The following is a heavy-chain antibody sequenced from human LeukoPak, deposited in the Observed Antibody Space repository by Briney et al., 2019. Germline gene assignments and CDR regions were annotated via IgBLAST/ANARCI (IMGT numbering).Heavy chain of an antibody. D-gene: IGHD6-13*01. CDR1: GFTFSSYS. Sequence: GGSLRLSCAASGFTFSSYSMNWVRQAPGKGLEWVSSISSSSSYIYYADSVKGRFTISRDNAKNSLYLQMNSLRAEDTAVYYCARDAYSNKYYFDYWGQGTLVTVSS. CDR2: ISSSSSYI. CDR3: ARDAYSNKYYFDY. J-gene: IGHJ4*02. V-gene: IGHV3-21*01.